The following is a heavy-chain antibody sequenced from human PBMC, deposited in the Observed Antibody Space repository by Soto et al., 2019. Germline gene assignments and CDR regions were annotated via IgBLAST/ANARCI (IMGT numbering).Heavy chain of an antibody. V-gene: IGHV3-21*01. CDR3: ARDSCSSTSCYVSPAFDI. J-gene: IGHJ3*02. CDR2: ISSSSSYI. CDR1: GFTFSSYS. Sequence: GGSLRLSCAAYGFTFSSYSMNWVRQAPGKGLEWVSSISSSSSYIYYADSVKGRFTISRDNAKNSLYLQMNSLRAEDTAVYYCARDSCSSTSCYVSPAFDIWGQGTMVTVSS. D-gene: IGHD2-2*01.